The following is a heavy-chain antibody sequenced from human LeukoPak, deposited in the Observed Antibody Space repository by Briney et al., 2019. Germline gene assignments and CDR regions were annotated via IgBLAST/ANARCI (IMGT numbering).Heavy chain of an antibody. D-gene: IGHD3-3*01. CDR3: AREGVRATVFGVVIQGGDFDY. CDR2: VYYSGST. J-gene: IGHJ4*02. Sequence: SEALSLTCTVSGGSISSSSYYWGWIRQPPGKGLEWIGSVYYSGSTYYNPSLKSRVTISVDTSKNQFSLKLSSVTAADTAVYHCAREGVRATVFGVVIQGGDFDYWGQGTLVTVSS. V-gene: IGHV4-39*07. CDR1: GGSISSSSYY.